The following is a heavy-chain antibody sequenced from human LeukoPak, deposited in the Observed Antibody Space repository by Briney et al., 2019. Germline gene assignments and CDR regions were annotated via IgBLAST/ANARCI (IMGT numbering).Heavy chain of an antibody. CDR2: ISTSGSYI. J-gene: IGHJ5*02. CDR3: ATDLIHYYASGAKT. Sequence: GGSLRLSCAASGFTFSSYAMNWVRQAPGKGLEWVSSISTSGSYIYYANSMKGRFTISRDNAKNSLYLQMNSLRVEDSAVYYCATDLIHYYASGAKTWGQGTLVTVSS. V-gene: IGHV3-21*01. CDR1: GFTFSSYA. D-gene: IGHD3-10*01.